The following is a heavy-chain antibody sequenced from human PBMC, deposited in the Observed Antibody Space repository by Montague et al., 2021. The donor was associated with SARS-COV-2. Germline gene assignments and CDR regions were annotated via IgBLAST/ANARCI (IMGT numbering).Heavy chain of an antibody. CDR3: ARWDPQTLTVISLRGKSANDY. V-gene: IGHV4-34*01. CDR1: GESFSGFF. Sequence: SETLSLTCAVYGESFSGFFWRWIRQPPGKGLEWIAEIDDRGVTNYNYNPSLGSRVTISAGTSKNQFSLKLRSVTAADTAVYYCARWDPQTLTVISLRGKSANDYWGQGTLVTVS. J-gene: IGHJ4*02. D-gene: IGHD4-11*01. CDR2: IDDRGVTNY.